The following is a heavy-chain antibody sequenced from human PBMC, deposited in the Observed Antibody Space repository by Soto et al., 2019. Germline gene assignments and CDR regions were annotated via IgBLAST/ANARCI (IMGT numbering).Heavy chain of an antibody. CDR3: ARGVATIHDWYLDL. CDR2: ISSGSTHI. CDR1: GFTFSSYS. V-gene: IGHV3-21*01. D-gene: IGHD5-12*01. J-gene: IGHJ2*01. Sequence: EVQLVESGGGLVKPGGSLRLSCAASGFTFSSYSMNWVRQAPGKGLEWVSCISSGSTHIYYADSVMGRFTISRDDAKNSRDLHKNSLRAEDTAAYYCARGVATIHDWYLDLWGRGTLVTVSS.